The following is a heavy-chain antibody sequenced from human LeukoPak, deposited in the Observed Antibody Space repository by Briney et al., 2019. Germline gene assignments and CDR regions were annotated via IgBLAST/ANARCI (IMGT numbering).Heavy chain of an antibody. V-gene: IGHV3-48*04. CDR1: GFTFSSYA. J-gene: IGHJ4*02. Sequence: GGSLRLSCAASGFTFSSYAMNWVRQAPGKGLEWVSYISSSSSTIYYADSVKGRFTVSRDNAKNSLYLQMNSLRAEDTAIYYCARAGTAARLGMGFDSWGLGTLVTVSS. CDR3: ARAGTAARLGMGFDS. CDR2: ISSSSSTI. D-gene: IGHD6-6*01.